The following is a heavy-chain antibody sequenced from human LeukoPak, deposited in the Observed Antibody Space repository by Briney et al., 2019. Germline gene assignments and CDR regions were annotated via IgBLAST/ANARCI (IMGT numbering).Heavy chain of an antibody. D-gene: IGHD3-3*01. CDR2: IYHTGST. J-gene: IGHJ6*04. Sequence: SETLSLTCAVYGGTFSGYYWSWIRQSPAKGLEWIGQIYHTGSTNYNPSLESRVTISLGTPNNQFSLKLTSVTAADTAVYYCARDDFGVALGGVWGKGTTVTVSS. V-gene: IGHV4-34*01. CDR1: GGTFSGYY. CDR3: ARDDFGVALGGV.